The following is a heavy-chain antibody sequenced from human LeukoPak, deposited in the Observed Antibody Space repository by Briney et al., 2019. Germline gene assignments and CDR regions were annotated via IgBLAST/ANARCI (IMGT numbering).Heavy chain of an antibody. J-gene: IGHJ1*01. Sequence: GGSLRLSCAASGFTFSNYGMHWVRQAPGKGLEWVTFIRYDGSNKYYADSVKGRFTVSRDNSKNTLYLQVNSLRPEDTAVYNCVKRDIQYTSSSGGTFQHWGQGTLVTVSS. V-gene: IGHV3-30*02. CDR2: IRYDGSNK. CDR1: GFTFSNYG. CDR3: VKRDIQYTSSSGGTFQH. D-gene: IGHD6-6*01.